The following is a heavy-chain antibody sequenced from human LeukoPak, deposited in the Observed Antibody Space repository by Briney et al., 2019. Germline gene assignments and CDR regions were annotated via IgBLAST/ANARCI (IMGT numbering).Heavy chain of an antibody. CDR3: ARPDLGVAESYWAY. CDR2: IYYSGST. Sequence: PSETLSLTCSVSGGSISSSSYYWGWIRQPPGKGLEWIGSIYYSGSTYYNPSLKSRVTISVDTSKNQFSLKLSSVTAADTAVYYCARPDLGVAESYWAYWGQGTLVTVSS. J-gene: IGHJ4*02. CDR1: GGSISSSSYY. D-gene: IGHD6-19*01. V-gene: IGHV4-39*07.